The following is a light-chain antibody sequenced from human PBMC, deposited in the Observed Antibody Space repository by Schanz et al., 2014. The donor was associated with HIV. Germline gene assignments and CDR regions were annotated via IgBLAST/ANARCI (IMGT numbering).Light chain of an antibody. CDR3: CSCTNTNTWV. J-gene: IGLJ3*02. CDR2: EVN. V-gene: IGLV2-8*01. CDR1: SNDVGDYNY. Sequence: QSALTQPPSASGSPGQSVTISCTGTSNDVGDYNYVSWYQQHPGKAPKIMIYEVNKRPSGVPDRFSGSKSGNTASLTISGLQAEDEGDYYCCSCTNTNTWVFGGGTKVTVL.